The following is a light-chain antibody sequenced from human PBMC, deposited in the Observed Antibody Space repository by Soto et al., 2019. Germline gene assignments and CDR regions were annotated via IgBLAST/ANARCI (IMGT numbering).Light chain of an antibody. CDR3: GTWDSGLTAGL. Sequence: QSVLTQPPSVSAAPRQRVTISCSGSASNVGTHFVSWYQQSPGAAPKLLIYDNDERPSEIPDRFSGSKSDTSATLTITGLQTGDEADYYCGTWDSGLTAGLFGGGTKLTVL. CDR1: ASNVGTHF. J-gene: IGLJ2*01. CDR2: DND. V-gene: IGLV1-51*01.